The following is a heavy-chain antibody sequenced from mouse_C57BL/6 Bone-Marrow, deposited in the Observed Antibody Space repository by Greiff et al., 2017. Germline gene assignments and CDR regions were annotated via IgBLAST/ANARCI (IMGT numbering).Heavy chain of an antibody. CDR2: IDPADSYT. CDR1: GYTFTSSC. J-gene: IGHJ4*01. V-gene: IGHV1-50*01. Sequence: VQLQQPGAELVKPGASVKLSCTASGYTFTSSCMQWVKQRPGQGLEWIGEIDPADSYTNYNQKFKGKATLTVDTSSSTAYMQLSSLTSEDSAVYYCARESYYSNFFYAMDCWGQGASVTVA. D-gene: IGHD2-5*01. CDR3: ARESYYSNFFYAMDC.